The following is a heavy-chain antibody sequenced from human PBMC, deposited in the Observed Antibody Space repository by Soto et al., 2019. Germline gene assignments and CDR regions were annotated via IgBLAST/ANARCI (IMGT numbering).Heavy chain of an antibody. CDR1: GFTFSSYG. CDR3: ARDPLGRYSSSWYYYYGMDV. V-gene: IGHV3-33*01. D-gene: IGHD6-13*01. CDR2: IWYDGSNK. Sequence: PGGSLRLSCAASGFTFSSYGMHWVRQAPGKGLEWVAVIWYDGSNKYYADSVKGRFTISRDNSKNTLYLQMNSLRAEDTAVYYCARDPLGRYSSSWYYYYGMDVWGQGTTVTVSS. J-gene: IGHJ6*02.